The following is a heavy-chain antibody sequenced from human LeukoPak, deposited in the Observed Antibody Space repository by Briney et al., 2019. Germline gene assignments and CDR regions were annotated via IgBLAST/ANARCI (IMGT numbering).Heavy chain of an antibody. Sequence: SETLSLTCAVSGGPISSCNWWSLVRQPPGKGLEWIGEIYHSGSTNYNPSLKSRVTISVDKSKNQFSLKLSFVTAAETAVYYCERGNDYGDYGLDYWGQGTLVTVSS. CDR3: ERGNDYGDYGLDY. CDR1: GGPISSCNW. D-gene: IGHD4-17*01. V-gene: IGHV4-4*02. CDR2: IYHSGST. J-gene: IGHJ4*02.